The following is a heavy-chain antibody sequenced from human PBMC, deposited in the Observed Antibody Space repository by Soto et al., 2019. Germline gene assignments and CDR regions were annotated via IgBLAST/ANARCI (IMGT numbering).Heavy chain of an antibody. CDR1: GCSISSYY. V-gene: IGHV4-59*01. CDR3: ARGGSGGRCYSALEAFAI. D-gene: IGHD2-15*01. Sequence: PSDTLSLTFTVSGCSISSYYWSWIRQPPGKGLEWIGYIYYSGSTNYNPSLKSRVTISVDTSKNQFSLKLSSVTAADTAVYYCARGGSGGRCYSALEAFAIWGHGTMVSVSS. CDR2: IYYSGST. J-gene: IGHJ3*02.